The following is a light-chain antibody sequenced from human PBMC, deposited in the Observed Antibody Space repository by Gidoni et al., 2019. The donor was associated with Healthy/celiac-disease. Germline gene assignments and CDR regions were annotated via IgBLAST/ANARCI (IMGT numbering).Light chain of an antibody. CDR3: QQRSNWPGT. Sequence: EIVLTQSPATLSLSPGERATLSCRASQSVRSYLAWYQQKPGQAPRLLIYDASNRAHGIPARFSGSGSGTDFTLTISSLEPEDFAVYYCQQRSNWPGTFGQGTKVEIK. J-gene: IGKJ1*01. CDR1: QSVRSY. V-gene: IGKV3-11*01. CDR2: DAS.